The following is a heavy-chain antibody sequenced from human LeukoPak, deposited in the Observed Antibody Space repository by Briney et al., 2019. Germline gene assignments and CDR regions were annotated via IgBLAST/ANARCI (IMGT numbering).Heavy chain of an antibody. V-gene: IGHV4-39*07. Sequence: SETLSLTCTVSGGSISSSSYYWGWIRQPPGKGLEWIGSIYYSGSTYYNPSLKSRVTISVDTSKNQFSLKPSSVTAADTAVYYCARELYSSGWEWYYFDYWGQGTLVTVSS. CDR3: ARELYSSGWEWYYFDY. D-gene: IGHD6-19*01. CDR2: IYYSGST. CDR1: GGSISSSSYY. J-gene: IGHJ4*02.